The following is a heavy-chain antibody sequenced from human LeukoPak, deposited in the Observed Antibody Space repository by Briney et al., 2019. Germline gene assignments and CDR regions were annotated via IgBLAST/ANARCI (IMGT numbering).Heavy chain of an antibody. D-gene: IGHD6-13*01. V-gene: IGHV3-21*04. J-gene: IGHJ4*02. CDR3: ASRIATAGSVDY. Sequence: GALRLSCAASGFTFSSYTMNWVRQAPGKGLEWVSSISSLSSYTYYADSVKGRFTISRDNSKNTLHLQMNTLRAEDTAVYYCASRIATAGSVDYWGQGTLVTVSS. CDR2: ISSLSSYT. CDR1: GFTFSSYT.